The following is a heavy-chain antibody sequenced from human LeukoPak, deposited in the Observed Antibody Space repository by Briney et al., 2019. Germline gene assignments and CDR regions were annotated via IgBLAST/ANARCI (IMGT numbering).Heavy chain of an antibody. CDR2: ISSSSSYI. D-gene: IGHD5-24*01. Sequence: GGSLRLSCAASGFTFSSYSMNWVRQAPGKGLEWVSSISSSSSYIYYADSVKGRFTISRDNAKNSLYLQMNSLRAEDTALYYCAKDIGGDGYNFGISIWGQGTMVTVSS. CDR1: GFTFSSYS. V-gene: IGHV3-21*04. J-gene: IGHJ3*02. CDR3: AKDIGGDGYNFGISI.